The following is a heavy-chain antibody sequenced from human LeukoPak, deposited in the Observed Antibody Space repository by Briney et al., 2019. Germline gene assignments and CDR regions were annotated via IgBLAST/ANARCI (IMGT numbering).Heavy chain of an antibody. D-gene: IGHD6-13*01. V-gene: IGHV3-30*01. CDR2: ISYDGRNK. Sequence: GRSLRLSCASSGFTFSSYAMHWVRQAPGKGLEWVAVISYDGRNKYYADSVKGRFTISRDNSKNTLYLQMNSLRAEDTAVYYCARDIAAGVAAAGSYFDYWGQGTLVTVSS. CDR3: ARDIAAGVAAAGSYFDY. J-gene: IGHJ4*02. CDR1: GFTFSSYA.